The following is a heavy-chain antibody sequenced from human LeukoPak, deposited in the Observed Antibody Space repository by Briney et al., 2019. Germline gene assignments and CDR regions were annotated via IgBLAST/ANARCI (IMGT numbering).Heavy chain of an antibody. J-gene: IGHJ4*02. CDR1: GYTFTSYY. D-gene: IGHD4-17*01. CDR3: AREGTTVTTALDY. V-gene: IGHV1-2*02. Sequence: ASVKVSCKASGYTFTSYYMHWVRQAPGQGLEWMGWINPNSGGTNYAQKFQGRVTMTRDTSISTAYMELSRLRSDDTAVYYCAREGTTVTTALDYWGQGTLVTVSS. CDR2: INPNSGGT.